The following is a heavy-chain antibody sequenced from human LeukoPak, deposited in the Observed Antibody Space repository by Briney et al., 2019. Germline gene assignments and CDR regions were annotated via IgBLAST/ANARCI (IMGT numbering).Heavy chain of an antibody. J-gene: IGHJ4*02. Sequence: QTGGSLRLSCAASGFTFSSYSMNWVRQAPGKGLEWVSNISSSSSAIYYADSVRGRFTISRDNVKNSLYLQMNSLRAEDTAVYYCARDRDYGGQGTLVTVSS. CDR1: GFTFSSYS. V-gene: IGHV3-48*01. CDR2: ISSSSSAI. CDR3: ARDRDY.